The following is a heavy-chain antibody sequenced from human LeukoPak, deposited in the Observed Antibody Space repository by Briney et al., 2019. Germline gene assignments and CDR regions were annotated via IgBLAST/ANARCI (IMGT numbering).Heavy chain of an antibody. V-gene: IGHV3-11*01. CDR2: ISRSGDSL. CDR3: AGEVVIFPGYYYYGMDV. CDR1: GFPFRDYY. D-gene: IGHD3-9*01. Sequence: GGSLRLSCAASGFPFRDYYMTWIRQAPGKGLEWISYISRSGDSLYYADSVEGRFTISRDNAKNSLFLQMNSLRADDTAVYYCAGEVVIFPGYYYYGMDVWGQGTTVTVSS. J-gene: IGHJ6*02.